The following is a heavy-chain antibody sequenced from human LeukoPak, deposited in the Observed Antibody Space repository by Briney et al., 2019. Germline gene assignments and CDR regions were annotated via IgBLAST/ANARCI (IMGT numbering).Heavy chain of an antibody. V-gene: IGHV3-21*01. CDR1: GFTFSSYS. CDR3: ARDPVPEDIVVVVAANWFDP. D-gene: IGHD2-15*01. CDR2: ISSSSSYI. J-gene: IGHJ5*02. Sequence: GGSLRLSCAASGFTFSSYSMNWVRQAPGKGLEWVSSISSSSSYIYYADSVKGRFTISRDNAKDSLYLQMNSLRAEDTAVYYCARDPVPEDIVVVVAANWFDPWGQGTLVTVSS.